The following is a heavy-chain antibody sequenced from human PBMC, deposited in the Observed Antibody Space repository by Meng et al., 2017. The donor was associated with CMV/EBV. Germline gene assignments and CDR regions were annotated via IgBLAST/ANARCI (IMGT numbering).Heavy chain of an antibody. CDR3: ARHGDTAMVVGIDY. J-gene: IGHJ4*02. CDR1: GGSISSYY. Sequence: QVQLQESGPGLVKPSATLSLTCTASGGSISSYYWSWIRQPAGKGLEWIGRIYTSGSTNYNPSLKSRVTMSVDTSKNQFSLKLSSVTAADTAVYYCARHGDTAMVVGIDYWGQGTLVTVSS. D-gene: IGHD5-18*01. V-gene: IGHV4-4*07. CDR2: IYTSGST.